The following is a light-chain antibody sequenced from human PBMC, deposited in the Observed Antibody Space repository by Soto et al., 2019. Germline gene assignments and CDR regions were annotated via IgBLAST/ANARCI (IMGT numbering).Light chain of an antibody. V-gene: IGLV2-14*03. Sequence: SVVTQPASVSGSPGQSIALSCPGNSSDVGGYNSVSWYQHHPGKAPKLMIYDVNYRPSGISDRFSGSKSGNTASLTISGLQAEDEADYYCSSYTSSSTLVFGTGTKVTVL. CDR2: DVN. CDR3: SSYTSSSTLV. J-gene: IGLJ1*01. CDR1: SSDVGGYNS.